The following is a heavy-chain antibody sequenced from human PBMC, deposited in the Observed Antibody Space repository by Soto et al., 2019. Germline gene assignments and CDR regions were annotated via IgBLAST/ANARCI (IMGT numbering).Heavy chain of an antibody. J-gene: IGHJ6*02. CDR3: ARTTVSYYYYGMDV. V-gene: IGHV4-34*01. Sequence: LSLTCAVYGGSFSGYYWSWIRQPPGKGLEWIGEINHSGSTNYNPSLKSRVTISVDTSKNQFSLKLSSVTAADTAVYYCARTTVSYYYYGMDVWGQGTTVTVSS. D-gene: IGHD4-4*01. CDR1: GGSFSGYY. CDR2: INHSGST.